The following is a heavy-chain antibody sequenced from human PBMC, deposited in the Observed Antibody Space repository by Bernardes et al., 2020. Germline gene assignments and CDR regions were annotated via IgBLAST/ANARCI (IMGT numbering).Heavy chain of an antibody. CDR2: INHSGST. CDR1: GGSFSGYY. CDR3: SSNRWGSGSYSDY. Sequence: SEPLSLTCAAYGGSFSGYYWSWIRQPPGKGLEWIGEINHSGSTNYNPSLKSRVTISVDTSKNQFSLKLSSVTAADTAVYYCSSNRWGSGSYSDYWGQGTLVTVSS. J-gene: IGHJ4*02. V-gene: IGHV4-34*01. D-gene: IGHD3-10*01.